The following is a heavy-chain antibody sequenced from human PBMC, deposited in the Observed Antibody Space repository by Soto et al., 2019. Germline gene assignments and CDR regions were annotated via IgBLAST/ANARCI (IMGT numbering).Heavy chain of an antibody. CDR2: ISGSGGST. Sequence: EVQLLESGGGLVQPGGSLRLSCAASGFTFSSYAMSWVRQAPGKGLEWVSAISGSGGSTYYADSVKGRFTISRDNSKNTLYLQMNSMRAEDTAVYYCAKAPLHIVAKGPVWGQGTTVTVSS. CDR1: GFTFSSYA. D-gene: IGHD5-12*01. V-gene: IGHV3-23*01. J-gene: IGHJ6*02. CDR3: AKAPLHIVAKGPV.